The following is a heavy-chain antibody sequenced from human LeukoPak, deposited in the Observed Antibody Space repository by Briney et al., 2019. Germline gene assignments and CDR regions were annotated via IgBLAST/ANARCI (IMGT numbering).Heavy chain of an antibody. CDR3: ARLAPEYCSGGSCYSVTHDY. D-gene: IGHD2-15*01. CDR2: IYYSGST. J-gene: IGHJ4*02. V-gene: IGHV4-34*01. Sequence: SETLSLTCAVYGGSFSGSYWSWIRQPPGKGLEWIGSIYYSGSTYYNPSLKSRVTISVDTSKNQFSLKLSSVTAADTAVYYCARLAPEYCSGGSCYSVTHDYWGQGTLVTVSS. CDR1: GGSFSGSY.